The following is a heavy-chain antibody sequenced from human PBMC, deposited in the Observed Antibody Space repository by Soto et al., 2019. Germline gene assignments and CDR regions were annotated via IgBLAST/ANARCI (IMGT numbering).Heavy chain of an antibody. D-gene: IGHD2-21*02. CDR2: IYYSGST. Sequence: PSETLSLTCTVSGGSISSGGYYWSWIRQHPGKGLEWIGYIYYSGSTYYNPSLKSRVTISVDTSKNQFSLKLSSVTAADTAVYYCARRAYCGGDCYLPTGFDPWGQGTLVTVSS. J-gene: IGHJ5*02. CDR1: GGSISSGGYY. V-gene: IGHV4-31*03. CDR3: ARRAYCGGDCYLPTGFDP.